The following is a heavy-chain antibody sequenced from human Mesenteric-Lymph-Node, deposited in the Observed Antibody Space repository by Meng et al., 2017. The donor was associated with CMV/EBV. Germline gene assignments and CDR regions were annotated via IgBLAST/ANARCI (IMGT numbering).Heavy chain of an antibody. CDR2: IRQDGGEK. V-gene: IGHV3-7*01. J-gene: IGHJ6*02. Sequence: GESLKISCAASGFTFSSYWITWVRQATGKGLEWVANIRQDGGEKYYVDSVKGRFTISRDNAKNSLYLQMNSLRAEDTAVYYCARGKVTGSAYYGMDVWGQGTTVTVSS. CDR3: ARGKVTGSAYYGMDV. CDR1: GFTFSSYW. D-gene: IGHD1-20*01.